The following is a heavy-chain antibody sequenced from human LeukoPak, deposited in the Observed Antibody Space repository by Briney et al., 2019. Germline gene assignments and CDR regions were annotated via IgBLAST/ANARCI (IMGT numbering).Heavy chain of an antibody. CDR1: GFTFSSNY. CDR2: IYSGGTT. D-gene: IGHD1-7*01. V-gene: IGHV3-66*01. J-gene: IGHJ4*02. CDR3: ARDPTGTTFY. Sequence: PGGSLRLSCAASGFTFSSNYRSGVRQAPGKGLEGVSVIYSGGTTYYADSLKGRFTISRDNSKNTLYLQMTSLRAEDTAVYCCARDPTGTTFYWGEGTLVTVSS.